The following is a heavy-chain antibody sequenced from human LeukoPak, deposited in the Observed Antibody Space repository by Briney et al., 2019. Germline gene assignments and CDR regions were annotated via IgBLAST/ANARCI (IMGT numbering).Heavy chain of an antibody. Sequence: PGGSLRLSCAASGFTFSSYAMHWVRQAPGKGLEWVSLISNDGSNKYYADSVKGRFTISRDNSKNTLYLQVNSLRADDTAVYYCARDGNYYGSGSPHYWGQGTLVTVSS. CDR3: ARDGNYYGSGSPHY. CDR2: ISNDGSNK. V-gene: IGHV3-30-3*01. J-gene: IGHJ4*02. CDR1: GFTFSSYA. D-gene: IGHD3-10*01.